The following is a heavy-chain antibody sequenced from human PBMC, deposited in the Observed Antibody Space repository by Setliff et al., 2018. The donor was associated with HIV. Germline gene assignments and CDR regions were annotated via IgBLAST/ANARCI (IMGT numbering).Heavy chain of an antibody. Sequence: SETLSLTCTVSGGSISSSSYYWGWIRQPPGKGLEWIGSTYYNPSLKSRVTISVDTSKNQFSLKLSSVTAADTAVYYCASTYYNFWSGQAAYNWFDPWGQGTLVTVSS. J-gene: IGHJ5*02. V-gene: IGHV4-39*01. D-gene: IGHD3-3*01. CDR1: GGSISSSSYY. CDR2: T. CDR3: ASTYYNFWSGQAAYNWFDP.